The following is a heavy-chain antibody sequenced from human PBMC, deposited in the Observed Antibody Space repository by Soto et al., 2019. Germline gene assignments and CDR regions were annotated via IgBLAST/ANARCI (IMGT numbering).Heavy chain of an antibody. D-gene: IGHD3-9*01. J-gene: IGHJ4*02. V-gene: IGHV1-46*01. Sequence: ASVKVSCKASGYTFTSYYMHWVRQAPGQGLEWMGIINPSGGSTSYAQKFQGRVTMTRDTSTSTVYMELSSLRSEDTAVYYCARAVDDILTGYYRLDYWGQGTLVTVSS. CDR1: GYTFTSYY. CDR2: INPSGGST. CDR3: ARAVDDILTGYYRLDY.